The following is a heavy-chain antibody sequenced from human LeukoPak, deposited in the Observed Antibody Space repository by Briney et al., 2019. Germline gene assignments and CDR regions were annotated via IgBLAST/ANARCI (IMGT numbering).Heavy chain of an antibody. CDR1: GFTFSSYA. CDR2: ISGSGDNT. Sequence: GGSLRLSCAASGFTFSSYAMSWVRQAPGKGLEWVSGISGSGDNTYYADSVKGRLTIFRDNSKNPLYVQVNSLGTEDTAAYYCAKGSYYDSSGSFYFDYWGQGTLVTVSS. V-gene: IGHV3-23*01. D-gene: IGHD3-22*01. J-gene: IGHJ4*02. CDR3: AKGSYYDSSGSFYFDY.